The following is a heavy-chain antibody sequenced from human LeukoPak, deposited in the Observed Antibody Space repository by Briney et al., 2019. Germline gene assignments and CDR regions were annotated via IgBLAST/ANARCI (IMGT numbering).Heavy chain of an antibody. Sequence: PSETLSLTCAVYGGSFSGYYWSWIRQPPGKGLEWIGEINHSGSTNYNPSLKSRVTISVDTPKNQFSLKLSSVTAADTAVYYCARGNYYGSGSYYNWGQGTLVTVSS. CDR2: INHSGST. J-gene: IGHJ4*02. V-gene: IGHV4-34*01. D-gene: IGHD3-10*01. CDR3: ARGNYYGSGSYYN. CDR1: GGSFSGYY.